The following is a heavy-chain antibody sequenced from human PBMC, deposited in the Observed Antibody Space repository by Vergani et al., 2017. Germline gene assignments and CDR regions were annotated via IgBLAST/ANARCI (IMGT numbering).Heavy chain of an antibody. CDR1: GFTFSSYA. V-gene: IGHV3-23*01. Sequence: EVQLLESGGGLVQPGGSLRLSCAASGFTFSSYAMSWVRQAPGKGLEWVSAISGSSATPYYADSVKGRFTISRDNAKNSLYLDMSSLRAEDTAVYYCVRDVRVSRTWGQGTLVAVSS. J-gene: IGHJ3*01. CDR3: VRDVRVSRT. CDR2: ISGSSATP.